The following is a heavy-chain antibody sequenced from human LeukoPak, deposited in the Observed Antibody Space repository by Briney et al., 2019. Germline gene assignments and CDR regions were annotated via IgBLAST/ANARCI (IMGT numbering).Heavy chain of an antibody. CDR1: GYNFITYY. CDR3: ARDLYGYYFDN. Sequence: GASVKLSCKSSGYNFITYYIHWVRQAPGQGLEWMGIIDTNVGRPTYAQHFQGRVTMTRYTSTSTVYMKLSSLRSEDTAVYFCARDLYGYYFDNWGLGTLVTVSS. J-gene: IGHJ4*02. V-gene: IGHV1-46*01. D-gene: IGHD3-10*01. CDR2: IDTNVGRP.